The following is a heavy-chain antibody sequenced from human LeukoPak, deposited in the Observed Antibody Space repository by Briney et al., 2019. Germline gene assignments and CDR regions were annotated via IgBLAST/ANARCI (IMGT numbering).Heavy chain of an antibody. CDR1: GFTFSSYS. CDR3: ATGICSGGGCYSSRLAFDI. V-gene: IGHV3-48*02. J-gene: IGHJ3*02. D-gene: IGHD2-15*01. CDR2: IYSSSTTI. Sequence: PGGSLRPSCAASGFTFSSYSMNWVRQAPGKGLEWVSNIYSSSTTIYYADSVKGRFTISRDNAKNSLYLQMNTLRDEDTAVYYCATGICSGGGCYSSRLAFDIWGQGTMVTVSS.